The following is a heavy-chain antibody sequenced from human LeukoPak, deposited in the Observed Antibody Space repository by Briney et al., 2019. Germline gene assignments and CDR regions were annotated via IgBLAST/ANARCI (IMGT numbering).Heavy chain of an antibody. CDR2: IDHSGST. D-gene: IGHD6-13*01. J-gene: IGHJ5*02. CDR3: ARYGMAAEGIWWFDT. CDR1: GGSLNGYY. Sequence: SETLSLTCAVYGGSLNGYYWSWIRQPPGKRLEWIGEIDHSGSTQYNPSLKSRVTISLDTSKKQFSLKLTSLTAADTAFYYCARYGMAAEGIWWFDTWGQGTLVTVSS. V-gene: IGHV4-34*01.